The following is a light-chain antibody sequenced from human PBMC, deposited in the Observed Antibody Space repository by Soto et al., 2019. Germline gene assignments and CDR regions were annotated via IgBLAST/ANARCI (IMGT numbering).Light chain of an antibody. CDR1: QSISNW. V-gene: IGKV1-5*03. Sequence: DIQMTQSPSALSASVRDRVTITCRASQSISNWLAWFQQKPGKAPTLLMYKSSNLESGVPPRFSGSGSETEFTRTISSLQPEDFATYYCQEYISFSFGQGTELEIK. J-gene: IGKJ2*01. CDR2: KSS. CDR3: QEYISFS.